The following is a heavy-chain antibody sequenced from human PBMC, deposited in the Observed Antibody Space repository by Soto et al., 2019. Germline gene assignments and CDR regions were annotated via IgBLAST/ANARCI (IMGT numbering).Heavy chain of an antibody. J-gene: IGHJ4*02. CDR3: ASFPGGSFSFDY. V-gene: IGHV4-31*03. CDR2: IYYSGST. CDR1: GGSISSGGYY. Sequence: QVQLQQSGPGLVKPSQTLSLTCTVSGGSISSGGYYWSWIRQLPGTGLEWIGHIYYSGSTYYNPSLKSRIDISVDMSKNQFSLRLSSVTAADTAVYYCASFPGGSFSFDYWGQGTLVTVSS. D-gene: IGHD1-26*01.